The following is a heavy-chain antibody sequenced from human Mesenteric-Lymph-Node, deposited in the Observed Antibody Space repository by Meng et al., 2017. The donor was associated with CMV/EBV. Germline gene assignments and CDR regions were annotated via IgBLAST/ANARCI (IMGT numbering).Heavy chain of an antibody. D-gene: IGHD1-14*01. V-gene: IGHV4-59*01. CDR2: IYYSGST. CDR3: ARRNLPNWFDP. Sequence: GSLRLSCTVSGGSISSYYWSWIRQPPGKGLEWIGYIYYSGSTNYNPSLKSRVTISVDTSKNQFSLKLSSVTAADTAVYYCARRNLPNWFDPWGQGTLVTVSS. J-gene: IGHJ5*02. CDR1: GGSISSYY.